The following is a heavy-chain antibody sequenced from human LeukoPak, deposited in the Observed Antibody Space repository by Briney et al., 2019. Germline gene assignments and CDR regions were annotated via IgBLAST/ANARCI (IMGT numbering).Heavy chain of an antibody. D-gene: IGHD3-22*01. CDR2: LIPIYGSP. CDR1: GGGFTFSSHA. Sequence: SVKVSCKASGGGFTFSSHAISWVRQAPGQGLVWMGGLIPIYGSPNYAQKFQGRLTITSDESTRTVYMELSSLRPEDSAVHYCAGFFYDNSGDAFDIWGQGTMVTVSS. CDR3: AGFFYDNSGDAFDI. J-gene: IGHJ3*02. V-gene: IGHV1-69*13.